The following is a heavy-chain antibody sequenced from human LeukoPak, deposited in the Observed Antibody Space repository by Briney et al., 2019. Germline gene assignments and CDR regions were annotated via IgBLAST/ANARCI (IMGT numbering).Heavy chain of an antibody. V-gene: IGHV4-59*01. CDR3: ARYRGTYGYYFDY. J-gene: IGHJ4*02. D-gene: IGHD5-24*01. CDR2: IYYSGST. CDR1: GGSISSYY. Sequence: SETLSLTCTVSGGSISSYYWSWIRQPPGKGLEWIGYIYYSGSTNYNPSLKSRVTISVDTSKNQFSLKLSSVTAADTAVYYCARYRGTYGYYFDYWGQGKLVIVSS.